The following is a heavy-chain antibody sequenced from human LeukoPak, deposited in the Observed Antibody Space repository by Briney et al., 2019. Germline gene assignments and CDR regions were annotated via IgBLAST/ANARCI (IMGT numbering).Heavy chain of an antibody. CDR1: GGSISIVTDY. CDR3: ARHERTSYCNGGSCELLDD. Sequence: PSETLSLTCTVSGGSISIVTDYWGWIRQPPGKGLEWIEVVYYTGSNYNNPSLKRRVTLSVDTSKNQFALKLSSVTAADTAVYYCARHERTSYCNGGSCELLDDWGQGTLVTVSS. CDR2: VYYTGSN. J-gene: IGHJ4*02. D-gene: IGHD2-15*01. V-gene: IGHV4-39*01.